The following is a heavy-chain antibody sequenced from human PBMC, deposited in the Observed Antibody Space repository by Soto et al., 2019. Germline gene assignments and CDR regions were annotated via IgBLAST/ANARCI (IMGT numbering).Heavy chain of an antibody. D-gene: IGHD3-3*01. Sequence: LRLSCAASGFTFSSYAMSWVRQAPGKGLEWVSAISGSGGSTYYADSVKGRSTISRDNSKNTLYLQMNSLRAEDTAVYYCAKDGVFGVVIIANWFDPWGQGTLVTVSS. CDR1: GFTFSSYA. CDR2: ISGSGGST. V-gene: IGHV3-23*01. CDR3: AKDGVFGVVIIANWFDP. J-gene: IGHJ5*02.